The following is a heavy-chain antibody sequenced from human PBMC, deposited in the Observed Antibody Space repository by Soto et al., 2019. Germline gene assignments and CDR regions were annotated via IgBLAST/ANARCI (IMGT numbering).Heavy chain of an antibody. CDR3: VRGGGGGLFDP. J-gene: IGHJ5*02. Sequence: LRLSCAASGFTFSNNWIHWVRQAPGKGLVWVSGIKSDGSSTTYADSVKGRFTISRDNAKRSLYLQMMSLTAEDTAIYYCVRGGGGGLFDPWGQGTMVTVSS. CDR1: GFTFSNNW. D-gene: IGHD2-15*01. CDR2: IKSDGSST. V-gene: IGHV3-74*03.